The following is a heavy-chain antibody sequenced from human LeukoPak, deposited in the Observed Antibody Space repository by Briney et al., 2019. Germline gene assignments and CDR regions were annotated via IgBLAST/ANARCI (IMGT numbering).Heavy chain of an antibody. D-gene: IGHD2-15*01. V-gene: IGHV3-20*04. CDR2: INWNGGST. Sequence: PGGSLRLSCAASGFTFSSYGMSWVRQAPGKGLEWVSGINWNGGSTGYADSVKGRFTISRDNAKNSLYLQMNSLRAEDTAVYYCAKGFVVVVSATQSSWFDPWGQGTLVTVSS. CDR1: GFTFSSYG. CDR3: AKGFVVVVSATQSSWFDP. J-gene: IGHJ5*02.